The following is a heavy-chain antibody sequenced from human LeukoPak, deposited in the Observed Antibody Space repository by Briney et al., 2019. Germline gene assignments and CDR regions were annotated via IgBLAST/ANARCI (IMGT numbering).Heavy chain of an antibody. CDR3: AADDQQLLM. CDR1: GYTFSGDY. D-gene: IGHD2-2*01. Sequence: GASVKVSCKASGYTFSGDYMHWVRQAPGQGLEWMGRIRSNSEDIQYAQKFQGRVTMTWDTSTSTAYMELTRLTSDDTAVYYCAADDQQLLMWGQGTLVTVSS. CDR2: IRSNSEDI. J-gene: IGHJ4*02. V-gene: IGHV1-2*06.